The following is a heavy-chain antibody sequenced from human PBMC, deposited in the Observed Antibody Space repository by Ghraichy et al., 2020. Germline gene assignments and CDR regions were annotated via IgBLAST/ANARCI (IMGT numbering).Heavy chain of an antibody. CDR3: ATSPTRDSRSSF. D-gene: IGHD3-22*01. CDR2: INPGGIEK. V-gene: IGHV3-7*01. J-gene: IGHJ4*02. Sequence: GGSLRLSCAASGFSFSTSWMSWVRQVPGKGLEWVANINPGGIEKYYVDSVEGRFTMSRDNARNSLYLQINSLRVEDTAVYYCATSPTRDSRSSFWGQGTLVTVSS. CDR1: GFSFSTSW.